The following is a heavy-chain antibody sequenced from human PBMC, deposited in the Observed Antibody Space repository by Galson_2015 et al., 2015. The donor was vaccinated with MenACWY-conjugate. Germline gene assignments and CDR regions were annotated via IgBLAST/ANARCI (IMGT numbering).Heavy chain of an antibody. J-gene: IGHJ6*02. V-gene: IGHV3-23*01. Sequence: SLRLSCAASDFTFSTYAMSWVRQAPGKGLEWVSGISGSGGSTDYADSVKGRFTISRDNSKNTLYLQMNNLRVEDTAVYYRAKGRGAARLGYYYGIDVWGQGTTVTVSS. D-gene: IGHD6-6*01. CDR1: DFTFSTYA. CDR3: AKGRGAARLGYYYGIDV. CDR2: ISGSGGST.